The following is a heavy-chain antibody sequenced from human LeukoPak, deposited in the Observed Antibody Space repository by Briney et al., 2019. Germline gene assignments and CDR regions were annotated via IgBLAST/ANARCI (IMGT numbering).Heavy chain of an antibody. CDR3: ARESDYDHWFDP. Sequence: SVKVSCKASGGTFSSCAISWVRQAPGQGLEWMGRIIPIFGIANYAQKFQGRVTITADKSTSTAYMELSSLRSEDTAVYYCARESDYDHWFDPWGQGTLVTVSS. V-gene: IGHV1-69*04. J-gene: IGHJ5*02. D-gene: IGHD5-12*01. CDR1: GGTFSSCA. CDR2: IIPIFGIA.